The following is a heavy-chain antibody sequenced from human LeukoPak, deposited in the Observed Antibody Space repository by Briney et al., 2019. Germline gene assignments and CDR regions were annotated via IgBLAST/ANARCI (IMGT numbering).Heavy chain of an antibody. CDR2: ISGSGGST. CDR1: GFTFSSYG. Sequence: GGTLRPSCAASGFTFSSYGMSWVRQAPGKGLEWVSAISGSGGSTYYADSVKGRFTISRDNSKNTLYLQMNSLRAEDTAVYYCAKDQSGGAPQHWGQGTLVTVSS. D-gene: IGHD2-21*01. CDR3: AKDQSGGAPQH. V-gene: IGHV3-23*01. J-gene: IGHJ1*01.